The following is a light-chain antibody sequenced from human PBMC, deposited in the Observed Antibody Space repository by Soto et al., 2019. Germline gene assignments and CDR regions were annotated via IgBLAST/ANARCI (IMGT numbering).Light chain of an antibody. CDR2: AAS. J-gene: IGKJ4*01. V-gene: IGKV1-12*01. CDR1: QGISSW. CDR3: QQSNSIPRT. Sequence: DIQMTQSPSSVSASVGDRVTITCRASQGISSWLAWYQQKPGKAPKLLIYAASNLQSGVPSRFSGSGPETDFTLTISSLEPEDFETYYCQQSNSIPRTFGGGTKVEIK.